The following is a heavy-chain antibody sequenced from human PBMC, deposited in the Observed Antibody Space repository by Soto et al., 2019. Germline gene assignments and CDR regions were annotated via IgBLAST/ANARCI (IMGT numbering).Heavy chain of an antibody. V-gene: IGHV4-39*01. J-gene: IGHJ4*02. CDR2: IYYSGST. CDR3: ARVIAVPEIGYYFDY. Sequence: PSXTLSLTCTVSGCSLSSSSYYWGWIRQPPGKGLEWIGSIYYSGSTYYNPSLKSRVTISVDTSKNQFSLKLYSVTAADTAVYYCARVIAVPEIGYYFDYWGQGTLVTVSS. D-gene: IGHD6-19*01. CDR1: GCSLSSSSYY.